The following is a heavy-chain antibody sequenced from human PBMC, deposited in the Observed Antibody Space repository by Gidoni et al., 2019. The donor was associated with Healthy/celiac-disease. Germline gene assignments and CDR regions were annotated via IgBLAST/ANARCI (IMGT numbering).Heavy chain of an antibody. CDR1: GYSFTSSW. Sequence: EVQLVQSGAEVKKPGESLKISCKGSGYSFTSSWIGWVRQMPGKGLEWMGIIYPGDSDTRYSPSFQGQVTISADKSISTAYLQLSSLKASDTAMYYCARRCYDILTGYSGFDPWGQGTLVTVSS. CDR3: ARRCYDILTGYSGFDP. V-gene: IGHV5-51*01. J-gene: IGHJ5*02. CDR2: IYPGDSDT. D-gene: IGHD3-9*01.